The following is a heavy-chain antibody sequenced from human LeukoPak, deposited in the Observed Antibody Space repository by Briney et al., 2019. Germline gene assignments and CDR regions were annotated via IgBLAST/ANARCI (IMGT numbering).Heavy chain of an antibody. V-gene: IGHV3-23*01. CDR2: ISGRGGST. CDR3: AKEVYYYGSGSYYRPNYIDY. J-gene: IGHJ4*01. CDR1: GFTFSSYA. Sequence: PRGSPRLSCAASGFTFSSYAMSRVCQAPGKGLEWVSAISGRGGSTYYADSVKGRFTISRDNSKNTLFLQLNSLRAEDTALYYCAKEVYYYGSGSYYRPNYIDYWGQGSLATVSS. D-gene: IGHD3-10*01.